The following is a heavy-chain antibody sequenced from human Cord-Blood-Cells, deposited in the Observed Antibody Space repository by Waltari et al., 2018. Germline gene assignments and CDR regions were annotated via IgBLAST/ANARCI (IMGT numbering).Heavy chain of an antibody. Sequence: EVQLVESGGGLVKPGGSLRRSCAASGFSLSSYWMSWVRQAPGKGLEWVANIKQDGSEKYYVDSVKGRFTISRDNAKNSLYLQMNSLRAEDTAVYYCARDTWFGELFDYWGQGTLVTVSS. CDR3: ARDTWFGELFDY. D-gene: IGHD3-10*01. J-gene: IGHJ4*02. CDR1: GFSLSSYW. CDR2: IKQDGSEK. V-gene: IGHV3-7*01.